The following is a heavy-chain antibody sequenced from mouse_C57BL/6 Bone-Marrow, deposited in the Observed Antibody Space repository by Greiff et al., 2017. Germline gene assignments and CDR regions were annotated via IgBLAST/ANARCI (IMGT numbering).Heavy chain of an antibody. V-gene: IGHV1-82*01. J-gene: IGHJ3*01. Sequence: QVQLKESGPELVKPGASVKISCKASGYAFSSSWMNWVKQRPGKGLEWIGRIYPGDGDTNYNGKFKGKATLTADKSSSTAYMQLSSLTSEDSAVYFCARPIYDGYYDWFAYWGQGTLVTVSA. CDR1: GYAFSSSW. D-gene: IGHD2-3*01. CDR2: IYPGDGDT. CDR3: ARPIYDGYYDWFAY.